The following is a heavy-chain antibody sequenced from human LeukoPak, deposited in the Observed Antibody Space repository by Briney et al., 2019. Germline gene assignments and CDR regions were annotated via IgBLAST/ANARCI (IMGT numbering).Heavy chain of an antibody. Sequence: PSETLSLTCTVSGGSISSSSDYWGWIRQPPGKGLEWIGSIYYSGRTYYNPSLKSRVTISVDTSKNQFSLKLSSVTAADTAVYYCAKGWGYFAYWGQGTLVTVSS. CDR1: GGSISSSSDY. CDR3: AKGWGYFAY. V-gene: IGHV4-39*01. D-gene: IGHD3-16*01. J-gene: IGHJ4*02. CDR2: IYYSGRT.